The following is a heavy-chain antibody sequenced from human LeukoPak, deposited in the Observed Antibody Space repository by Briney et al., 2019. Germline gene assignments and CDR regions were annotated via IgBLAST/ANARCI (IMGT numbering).Heavy chain of an antibody. J-gene: IGHJ6*03. CDR3: AKIGLSSGSADYYYYYMDV. D-gene: IGHD6-19*01. CDR2: ISSSGSTI. CDR1: GFTFSSYE. V-gene: IGHV3-48*03. Sequence: PGGSLRLSCTASGFTFSSYEINWVRQAPGKGLEWVSYISSSGSTIYYADSVKGRFTISRDNSKNTLYLQMNSLRAEDTAVYYCAKIGLSSGSADYYYYYMDVWGKGTTVTISS.